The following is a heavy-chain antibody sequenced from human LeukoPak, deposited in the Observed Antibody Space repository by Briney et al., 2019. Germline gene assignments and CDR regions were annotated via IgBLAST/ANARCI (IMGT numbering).Heavy chain of an antibody. CDR1: GGTFSGYA. CDR3: ARGTLGDILTGSYDC. V-gene: IGHV1-69*05. CDR2: IIPIFNTA. Sequence: GASVKVSCKASGGTFSGYAISWGRQAPGQGLEWRGGIIPIFNTANYAQKFQGRVPLGTHGSTNTAYMELSSLRSEDTAVYFCARGTLGDILTGSYDCWGQGTLVTVSS. J-gene: IGHJ4*02. D-gene: IGHD3-9*01.